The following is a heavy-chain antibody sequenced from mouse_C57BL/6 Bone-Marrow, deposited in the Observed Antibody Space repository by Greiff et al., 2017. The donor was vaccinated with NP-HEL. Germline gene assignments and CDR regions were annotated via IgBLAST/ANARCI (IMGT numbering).Heavy chain of an antibody. J-gene: IGHJ3*01. CDR2: IDPENGDT. Sequence: EVKLQESGAELVRPGASVKLSCTASGFNIKDDYMHWVKQRPEQGLEWIGWIDPENGDTEYASKFQGKATITADTSSNTAYLQLSSLTSEDTAVYYCTGRGTGFAYWGQGTLVTVSA. V-gene: IGHV14-4*01. D-gene: IGHD3-3*01. CDR1: GFNIKDDY. CDR3: TGRGTGFAY.